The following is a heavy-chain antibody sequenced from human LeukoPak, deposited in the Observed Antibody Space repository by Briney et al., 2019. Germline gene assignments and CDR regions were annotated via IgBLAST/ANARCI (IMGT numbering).Heavy chain of an antibody. CDR1: GFTFSSYA. CDR3: AKDRIVVVPAASWFDP. D-gene: IGHD2-2*01. J-gene: IGHJ5*02. V-gene: IGHV3-23*01. Sequence: GASLRLSCAASGFTFSSYAMSWVRQAPGKGLEWVSAISGSGGSTYYADSVKGRFTISRDNSKNTLYLQMNSLRAEDTAVYYCAKDRIVVVPAASWFDPWGQGTLVTVS. CDR2: ISGSGGST.